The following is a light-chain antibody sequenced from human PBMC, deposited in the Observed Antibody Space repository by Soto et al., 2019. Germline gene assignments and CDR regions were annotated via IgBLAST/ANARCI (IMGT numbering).Light chain of an antibody. CDR2: KAS. CDR3: QQYNSYSLS. J-gene: IGKJ4*01. Sequence: DIQMTQSPSTLSASVGDRVTITCRASQSISSWLAWYQQKPGKAPKLLIYKASNLESGVPSRISGSGSGTEFTLTISSLQPDDFATYYCQQYNSYSLSFGGGTKVEIK. V-gene: IGKV1-5*03. CDR1: QSISSW.